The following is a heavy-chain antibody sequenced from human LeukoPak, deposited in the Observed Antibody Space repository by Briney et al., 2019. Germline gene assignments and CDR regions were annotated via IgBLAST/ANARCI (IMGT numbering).Heavy chain of an antibody. CDR2: IYYSGST. CDR1: GGSISSHY. CDR3: ARDLGGYPFFMDV. D-gene: IGHD2-15*01. V-gene: IGHV4-59*11. J-gene: IGHJ6*03. Sequence: PSETLSLTCTVSGGSISSHYWSWIRQPPGKGLEWIGYIYYSGSTNYNPSLKSRVTISVDTSNKQFSLNLTSVTAADTAVYYCARDLGGYPFFMDVWGKGTTVTVSS.